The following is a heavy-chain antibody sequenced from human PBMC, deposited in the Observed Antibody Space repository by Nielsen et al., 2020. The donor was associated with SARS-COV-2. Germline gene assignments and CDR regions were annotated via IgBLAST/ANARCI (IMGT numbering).Heavy chain of an antibody. Sequence: GGSLRLSCAASGFTFSSYSMNWVRQAPGKGLEWVSYISSSSSTIYYADSVKGRFTISRDNAKNSLYLQMNSLRDEDTAVYYCARDRLHPYYYYYGMDVWGQGTTVTVSS. D-gene: IGHD5-24*01. J-gene: IGHJ6*02. V-gene: IGHV3-48*02. CDR1: GFTFSSYS. CDR2: ISSSSSTI. CDR3: ARDRLHPYYYYYGMDV.